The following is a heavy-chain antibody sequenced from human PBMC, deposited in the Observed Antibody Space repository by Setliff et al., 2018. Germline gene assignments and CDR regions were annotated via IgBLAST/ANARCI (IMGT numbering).Heavy chain of an antibody. CDR2: IDPSGDTT. J-gene: IGHJ5*02. V-gene: IGHV1-46*01. CDR1: GYSFTNYF. Sequence: ASVKVSCKTSGYSFTNYFIHWVRQAPGQGLEWMGVIDPSGDTTSFAQRFQGRVSLTSDTSTTTIYMELSSLRSEGTAIYYCARGAWFGALTIGGWIDPWGQGTLVTVSS. CDR3: ARGAWFGALTIGGWIDP. D-gene: IGHD3-10*01.